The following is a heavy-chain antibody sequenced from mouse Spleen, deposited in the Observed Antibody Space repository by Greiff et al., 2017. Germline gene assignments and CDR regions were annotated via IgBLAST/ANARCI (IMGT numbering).Heavy chain of an antibody. CDR3: ARPHYYGSSLYYAMDY. J-gene: IGHJ4*01. V-gene: IGHV14-1*02. Sequence: VQLQQSGAELVRPGALVKLSCKASGFNIKDYYMHWVKQRPEQGLEWIGWIDPENGNTIYDPKFQGKASITADTSSNTAYVQLSSLTSEDTAVYYCARPHYYGSSLYYAMDYWGQGTSVTVSS. CDR1: GFNIKDYY. CDR2: IDPENGNT. D-gene: IGHD1-1*01.